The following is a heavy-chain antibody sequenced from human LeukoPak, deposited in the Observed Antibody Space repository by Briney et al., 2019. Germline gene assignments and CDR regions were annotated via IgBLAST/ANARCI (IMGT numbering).Heavy chain of an antibody. CDR1: GYSFTNYW. CDR2: IYPGDSDT. J-gene: IGHJ4*02. V-gene: IGHV5-51*01. D-gene: IGHD3-10*01. Sequence: GESLKISCKGSGYSFTNYWIGWVRQMPGKGLEWMGTIYPGDSDTKYSPSFQGQVTISADRSINSAYLQWSSLKASDTAMYYCARQYGSGSYDYWGQGTLVTVSS. CDR3: ARQYGSGSYDY.